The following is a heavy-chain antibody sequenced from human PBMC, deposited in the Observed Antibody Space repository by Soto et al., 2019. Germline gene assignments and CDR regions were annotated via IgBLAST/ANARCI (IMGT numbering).Heavy chain of an antibody. V-gene: IGHV3-30-3*01. Sequence: LRLSCAASGFTFSSYAMHWVRQAPGKGLEWVAVISYDGSNKYYADSVKGRFTISRDNSKNTLYLQMNSLRAEDTAVYYCARDLLEAAAGIYYYYYGMDVWGQGTTVTVSS. CDR3: ARDLLEAAAGIYYYYYGMDV. CDR1: GFTFSSYA. D-gene: IGHD6-13*01. CDR2: ISYDGSNK. J-gene: IGHJ6*02.